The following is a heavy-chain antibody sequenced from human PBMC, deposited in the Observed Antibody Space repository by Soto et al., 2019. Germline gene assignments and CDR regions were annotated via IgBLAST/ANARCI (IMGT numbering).Heavy chain of an antibody. V-gene: IGHV1-69*13. D-gene: IGHD2-2*02. Sequence: ASVKVSCKASGGTLRNYAISWVRQAPGQGLEWMGGIIPIFGTANYAQKFQGRVTITADESTSTAYMELSSLRSEDTAVYHCARSGRATSSYNYYGMDVWGQGTTVTVSS. J-gene: IGHJ6*02. CDR2: IIPIFGTA. CDR1: GGTLRNYA. CDR3: ARSGRATSSYNYYGMDV.